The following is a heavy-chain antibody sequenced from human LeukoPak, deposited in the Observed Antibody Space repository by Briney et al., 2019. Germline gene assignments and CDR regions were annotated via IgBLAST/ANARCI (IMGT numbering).Heavy chain of an antibody. CDR2: IYYSGST. CDR1: GGSISSCY. CDR3: ARQLEPDYYYYYGMDV. D-gene: IGHD1-1*01. V-gene: IGHV4-59*08. J-gene: IGHJ6*02. Sequence: SETLSLTCTVSGGSISSCYWSWIRQPPGKGLEWIGYIYYSGSTNYNPSLKSRVTISVDTSKNQFSLKLSSVTAADTAVYYCARQLEPDYYYYYGMDVWGQGTTVTVSS.